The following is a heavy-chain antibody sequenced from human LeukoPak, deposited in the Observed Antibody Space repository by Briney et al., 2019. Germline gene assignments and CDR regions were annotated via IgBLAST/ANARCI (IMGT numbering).Heavy chain of an antibody. J-gene: IGHJ4*02. D-gene: IGHD3-9*01. CDR1: GGSISSYY. V-gene: IGHV4-59*08. Sequence: SETLSLTCTVSGGSISSYYWSWIRQPPGKGLEWIGYIYYTGSTNYNPSLKSRVTVSVDTSKNQFSLKLSSVTAADTAVYYCARHRNILTSLDYWGQGTLVTVSS. CDR3: ARHRNILTSLDY. CDR2: IYYTGST.